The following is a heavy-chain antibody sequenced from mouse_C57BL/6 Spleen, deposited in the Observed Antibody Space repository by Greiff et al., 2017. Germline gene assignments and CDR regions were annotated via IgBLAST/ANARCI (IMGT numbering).Heavy chain of an antibody. J-gene: IGHJ4*01. CDR1: GFTFNTYA. V-gene: IGHV10-3*01. D-gene: IGHD2-2*01. Sequence: EVHLVESGGGLVQPKGSLKLSCAASGFTFNTYAMHWVRQAPGKGLEWVARIRSKSSNYATYYADSVKDRFTISRDDSQSMLYLQMNNLKTEDTAMYYCVRDGGMVTTRGYYYAMDYWGQGTSVTVSS. CDR3: VRDGGMVTTRGYYYAMDY. CDR2: IRSKSSNYAT.